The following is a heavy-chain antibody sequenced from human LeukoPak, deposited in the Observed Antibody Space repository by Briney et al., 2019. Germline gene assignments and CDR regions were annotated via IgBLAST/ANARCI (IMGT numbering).Heavy chain of an antibody. Sequence: GGSLRLSCAAPGFALSSYSMNWVRQAPGKGLEWVSSISSGSSYLYYADSMKGRFTISRDNAKNTLYLQMNSLSAEDTAMYYCAKASDYGDYFHYFDCWGQGTLVTVSS. D-gene: IGHD4-17*01. CDR2: ISSGSSYL. J-gene: IGHJ4*02. V-gene: IGHV3-21*01. CDR1: GFALSSYS. CDR3: AKASDYGDYFHYFDC.